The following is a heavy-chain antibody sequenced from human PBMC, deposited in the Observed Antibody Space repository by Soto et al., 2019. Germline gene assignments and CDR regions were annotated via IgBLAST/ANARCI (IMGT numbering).Heavy chain of an antibody. J-gene: IGHJ3*02. D-gene: IGHD3-9*01. Sequence: GGSLRLSCAASGFTFSSYGMHWVRQAPGKGLEWVAVISYDGSNKYYADSVKGRFTISRDNSKNTLYLQMNSLRAEDTAVYYCAKGYDILTGYHDAFDIWGQGTMVTVSS. CDR3: AKGYDILTGYHDAFDI. CDR2: ISYDGSNK. V-gene: IGHV3-30*18. CDR1: GFTFSSYG.